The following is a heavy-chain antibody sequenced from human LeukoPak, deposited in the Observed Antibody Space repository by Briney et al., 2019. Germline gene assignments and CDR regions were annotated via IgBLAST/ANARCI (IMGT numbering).Heavy chain of an antibody. Sequence: SETLSLTCTVSGGSISSYYWSWIRQPPGKGLEWIGYIYYSGSTNYNPSLKSRVTISVDTSKNQFSLKLSSVTAADTAVYYCASTRTMVAFDIWGQGTLVTVSS. D-gene: IGHD3-10*01. J-gene: IGHJ4*02. CDR1: GGSISSYY. V-gene: IGHV4-59*08. CDR2: IYYSGST. CDR3: ASTRTMVAFDI.